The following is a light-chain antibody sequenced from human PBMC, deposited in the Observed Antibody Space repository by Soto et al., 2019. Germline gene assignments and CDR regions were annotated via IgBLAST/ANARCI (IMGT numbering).Light chain of an antibody. V-gene: IGKV1-27*01. Sequence: DIQMTQSPSSLSTSVGDRVTITCRASQAISIYLAWSQQKPGKVPKLLIYAASILQSGVPSRFSGSGSGTDFTLTISSLQPEDVATYYCQKYNSAPPTVGQGTKVEIK. J-gene: IGKJ1*01. CDR1: QAISIY. CDR2: AAS. CDR3: QKYNSAPPT.